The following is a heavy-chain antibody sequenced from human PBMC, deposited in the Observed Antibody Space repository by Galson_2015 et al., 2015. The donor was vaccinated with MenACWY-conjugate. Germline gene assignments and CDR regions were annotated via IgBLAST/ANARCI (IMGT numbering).Heavy chain of an antibody. CDR1: GFTFITYD. CDR3: ARDLYGSYAIDY. Sequence: SLRLSCAASGFTFITYDMNWVRQAPGKGLEWVSYISSSSSTIYYAGSMKGRFTISRDNAKNSLYLEMNSLRAEDTAVYYCARDLYGSYAIDYWGQGTLVTVSS. CDR2: ISSSSSTI. D-gene: IGHD4-17*01. V-gene: IGHV3-48*04. J-gene: IGHJ4*02.